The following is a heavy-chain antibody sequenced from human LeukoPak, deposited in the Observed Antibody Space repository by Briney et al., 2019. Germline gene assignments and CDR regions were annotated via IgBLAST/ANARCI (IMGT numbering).Heavy chain of an antibody. Sequence: AGTLRLSCAASGFIFSNYDMHWVRQPPGKGLEYVSVIINTGGTTYYADSMNGRFTIARDNSKNTLELQMTSLTPENTAVYYCARGNSYGMDVWGQGTTVTVSS. J-gene: IGHJ6*02. CDR1: GFIFSNYD. CDR3: ARGNSYGMDV. V-gene: IGHV3-64*04. CDR2: IINTGGTT.